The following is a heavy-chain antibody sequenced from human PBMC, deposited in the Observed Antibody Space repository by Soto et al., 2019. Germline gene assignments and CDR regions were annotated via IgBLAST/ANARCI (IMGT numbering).Heavy chain of an antibody. Sequence: QVQLVESGGGVVQPGRSLRLSCAASGFTFSSYGMHWVRQAPGKGLEWVAVIWYDGSNKYYADSVKGRFTISRDNSKNTLFLQMNSLRAGGTAVYYWARDYLVVPHRVIDYWGQGTLVTVSS. CDR1: GFTFSSYG. CDR2: IWYDGSNK. D-gene: IGHD2-2*01. CDR3: ARDYLVVPHRVIDY. V-gene: IGHV3-33*01. J-gene: IGHJ4*02.